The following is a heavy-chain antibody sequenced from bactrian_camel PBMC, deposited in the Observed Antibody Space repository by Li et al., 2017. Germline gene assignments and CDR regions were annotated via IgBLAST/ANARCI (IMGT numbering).Heavy chain of an antibody. Sequence: VQLVESGGGSVQAGGSLRLSCERSGDSYSRYCMGWFRQVPGKDREDVASIDSNGRAAYADAVKGRFTISEDNGKNTVYLQMNSLKPEDTAMYYCAANSWVSPRSRLRRESYKYWGQGTQVTVS. CDR3: AANSWVSPRSRLRRESYKY. J-gene: IGHJ4*01. CDR2: IDSNGRA. V-gene: IGHV3S9*01. CDR1: GDSYSRYC. D-gene: IGHD3*01.